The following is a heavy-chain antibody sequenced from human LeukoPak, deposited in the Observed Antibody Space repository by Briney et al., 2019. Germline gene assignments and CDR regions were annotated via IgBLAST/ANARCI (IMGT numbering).Heavy chain of an antibody. J-gene: IGHJ6*03. CDR3: ARGTYYYYYMDV. V-gene: IGHV1-2*06. CDR1: GYSFTGYY. CDR2: INPNSGGT. Sequence: GASVKVSCKASGYSFTGYYMHWVRQAPGQGLEWMGRINPNSGGTNYAQKFQGRVTMTRDTSISTAYMELSRLRSDDTAVYYCARGTYYYYYMDVWGKGTTVTVSS.